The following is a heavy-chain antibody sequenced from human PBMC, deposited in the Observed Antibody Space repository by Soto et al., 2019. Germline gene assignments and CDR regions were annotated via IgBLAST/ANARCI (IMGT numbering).Heavy chain of an antibody. Sequence: ASVKVSCKASGYTFTSYGISWVRQAPGQGLEWMGWISAYNGNTNYAQKLQGRVTMTTDTSTSTAYMELRSLRSDDTAVYYCARXTSSWYPWPNYYYGMDVWGQGTTVTVSS. CDR3: ARXTSSWYPWPNYYYGMDV. J-gene: IGHJ6*02. CDR2: ISAYNGNT. CDR1: GYTFTSYG. D-gene: IGHD6-13*01. V-gene: IGHV1-18*01.